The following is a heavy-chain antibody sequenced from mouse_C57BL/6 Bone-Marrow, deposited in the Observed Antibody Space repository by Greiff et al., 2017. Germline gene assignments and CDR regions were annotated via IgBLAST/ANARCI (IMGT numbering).Heavy chain of an antibody. V-gene: IGHV1-50*01. Sequence: QVQLQQPGAELVKPGASVKLSCKASGYTFTSYWMQWVKQRPGQGLEWSGEIDPSDSYTNYNQKFKGKATLTVDTSSSTAYMQLSSLTSEDSAVYYCARTGTLFAYWGQGTLVTVSA. J-gene: IGHJ3*01. CDR3: ARTGTLFAY. CDR2: IDPSDSYT. CDR1: GYTFTSYW. D-gene: IGHD4-1*01.